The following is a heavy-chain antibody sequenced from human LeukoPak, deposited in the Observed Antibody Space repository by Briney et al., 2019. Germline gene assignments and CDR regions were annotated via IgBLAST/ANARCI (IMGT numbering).Heavy chain of an antibody. CDR3: ARDYGNCGGDCSNWFDP. V-gene: IGHV3-30*03. CDR2: ISYDGSNK. CDR1: GFTFSSYA. Sequence: PGGSLRLSCAPSGFTFSSYAMHWVRQAPGKGLEWVAVISYDGSNKFYADSVKGRFTISRDNSKNTLYLQMNSLRPEDTAVYYCARDYGNCGGDCSNWFDPWGQGTLVTVSS. J-gene: IGHJ5*02. D-gene: IGHD2-21*02.